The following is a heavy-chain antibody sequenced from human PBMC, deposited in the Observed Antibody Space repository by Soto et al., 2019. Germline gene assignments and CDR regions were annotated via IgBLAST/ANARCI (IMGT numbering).Heavy chain of an antibody. V-gene: IGHV3-48*02. CDR2: ISSSSDSI. J-gene: IGHJ4*02. CDR3: ARLPKGTLVTA. D-gene: IGHD2-21*02. Sequence: VQLVESGGGLVYPGGSLRLSCVGSGFSFGDYSMNWVRQAPGKGLQWVSYISSSSDSIHYAESVKGRFTVSRDNAKNALFLQMNSLRDDDTAIYYCARLPKGTLVTAWGQGTLVTVSS. CDR1: GFSFGDYS.